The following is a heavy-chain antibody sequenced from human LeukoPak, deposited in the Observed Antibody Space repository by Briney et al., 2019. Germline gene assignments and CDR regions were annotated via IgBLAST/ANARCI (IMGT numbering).Heavy chain of an antibody. Sequence: GGSLRLSCAASGFTFSSYGMHWVRQAPGKGLEWVAVISYDGSNKYYADSVKGRFTISRDNSKNTLYLQMNSPRAEDTAVYYCAKDLVVGERSNGMDVWGQGTTVTVSS. CDR1: GFTFSSYG. D-gene: IGHD1-1*01. J-gene: IGHJ6*02. CDR2: ISYDGSNK. V-gene: IGHV3-30*18. CDR3: AKDLVVGERSNGMDV.